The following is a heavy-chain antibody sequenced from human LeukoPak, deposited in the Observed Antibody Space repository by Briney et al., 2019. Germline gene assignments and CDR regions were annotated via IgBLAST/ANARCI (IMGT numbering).Heavy chain of an antibody. D-gene: IGHD3-16*01. CDR2: IYTSGST. Sequence: PSETLSLTCTVSGGSISSGSYYWSWIRQPAGKGLEWIGRIYTSGSTNYNPSHKSRVTISVDTSKNQFSLKLSSVTAADTAVYYCAREVYDYVWGSYLDYFDYWGQGTLVTVSS. CDR3: AREVYDYVWGSYLDYFDY. J-gene: IGHJ4*02. V-gene: IGHV4-61*02. CDR1: GGSISSGSYY.